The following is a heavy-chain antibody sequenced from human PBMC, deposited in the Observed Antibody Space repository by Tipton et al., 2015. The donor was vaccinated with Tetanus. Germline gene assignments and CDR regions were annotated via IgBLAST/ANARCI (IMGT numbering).Heavy chain of an antibody. D-gene: IGHD3-22*01. V-gene: IGHV3-53*01. CDR3: ARDHRRYHYDSNGFYTPLYYFDF. CDR1: GFSVNDNY. Sequence: SLRLSCEVSGFSVNDNYMTWVRQAPGKGLEWVADIQKDGTTDYTESVKGRFVVPRDTSTNFLYLQMNSLRVEDSAVYYCARDHRRYHYDSNGFYTPLYYFDFWGQGALVTVSS. CDR2: IQKDGTT. J-gene: IGHJ4*02.